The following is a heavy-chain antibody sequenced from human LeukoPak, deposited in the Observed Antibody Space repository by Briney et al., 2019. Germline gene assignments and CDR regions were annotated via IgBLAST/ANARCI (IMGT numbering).Heavy chain of an antibody. CDR3: TRDRGVGYPSSWRGGLYNFDY. D-gene: IGHD6-13*01. J-gene: IGHJ4*02. Sequence: GGSLRLSCAASGFTFSNYAMSWVRQAPGKGLEWVSSFSGSGGSTYYADSVKGRVTISRDNSKNTLYLQMNSLKIEDTAVYYCTRDRGVGYPSSWRGGLYNFDYWGQGTLVTVSS. CDR1: GFTFSNYA. V-gene: IGHV3-23*01. CDR2: FSGSGGST.